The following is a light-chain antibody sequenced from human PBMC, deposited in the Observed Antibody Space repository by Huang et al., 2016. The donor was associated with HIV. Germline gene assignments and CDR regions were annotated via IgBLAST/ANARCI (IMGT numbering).Light chain of an antibody. CDR2: GAS. CDR1: QDIGNF. V-gene: IGKV1-27*01. J-gene: IGKJ1*01. Sequence: DIQMTQSPASLSASAGVRVTLTCRARQDIGNFVAWFQQKPGKVPRLLIYGASMLQSGVPSRFTGRGSGADFTLTITNFQPEDIATYYCQRYDIAPRAFGQGTKVDLK. CDR3: QRYDIAPRA.